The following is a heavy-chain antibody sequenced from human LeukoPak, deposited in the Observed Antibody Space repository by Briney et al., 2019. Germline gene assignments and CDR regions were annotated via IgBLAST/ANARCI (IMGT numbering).Heavy chain of an antibody. Sequence: SETLSLTCAVSGGSISSGGYSWSWIRQPPGKGLEWIGYIYHSGSTYYNPSLKSRVTISVDRSKNQFPLKLSSVTAADTAVYYCAALSQYSSSWSLDYWGQGTLVTVSS. CDR1: GGSISSGGYS. V-gene: IGHV4-30-2*01. CDR3: AALSQYSSSWSLDY. D-gene: IGHD6-13*01. J-gene: IGHJ4*02. CDR2: IYHSGST.